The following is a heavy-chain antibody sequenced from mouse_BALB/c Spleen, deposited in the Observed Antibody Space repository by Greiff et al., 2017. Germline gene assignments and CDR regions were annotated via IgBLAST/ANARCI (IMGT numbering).Heavy chain of an antibody. CDR1: GFTFSSYT. Sequence: EVMLVESGGGLVQPGGSLKLSCAASGFTFSSYTMSWVRQTPEKRLEWVAYISNGGGSTYYPDTVKGRITISRDNAKNTLYLQRSSLKSEDTAMYDCARTYGNSAWFAYWGQGTLVTVSA. V-gene: IGHV5-12-2*01. CDR2: ISNGGGST. CDR3: ARTYGNSAWFAY. J-gene: IGHJ3*01. D-gene: IGHD2-1*01.